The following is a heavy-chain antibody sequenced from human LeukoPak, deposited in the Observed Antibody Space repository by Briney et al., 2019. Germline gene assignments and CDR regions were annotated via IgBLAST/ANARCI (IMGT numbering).Heavy chain of an antibody. CDR2: INPNSGGT. V-gene: IGHV1-2*02. CDR1: GYTFTGYY. J-gene: IGHJ1*01. Sequence: ASVKVSCKASGYTFTGYYMHWVRQAPGQGLEWMGWINPNSGGTNYAQKFQGRVTMTRDTSISTAYMELCRLRSDDTAVYYCARVFGYCSSTSCYRLQHWGQGTLVTVSS. D-gene: IGHD2-2*02. CDR3: ARVFGYCSSTSCYRLQH.